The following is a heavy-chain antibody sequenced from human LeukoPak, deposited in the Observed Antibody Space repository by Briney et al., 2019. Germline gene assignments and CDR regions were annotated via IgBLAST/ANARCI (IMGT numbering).Heavy chain of an antibody. CDR1: GYTFTGYY. CDR3: ARDRSSSWYRSPNGMNWFDP. Sequence: GASVKVSCKASGYTFTGYYMHWVRQAPGQGLEWMGWINPNSGGTNYAQKFQGRVTMTRDTSISTAYMELSRLRSDDTAVYYCARDRSSSWYRSPNGMNWFDPWGQGTLVTVSS. D-gene: IGHD6-13*01. V-gene: IGHV1-2*02. J-gene: IGHJ5*02. CDR2: INPNSGGT.